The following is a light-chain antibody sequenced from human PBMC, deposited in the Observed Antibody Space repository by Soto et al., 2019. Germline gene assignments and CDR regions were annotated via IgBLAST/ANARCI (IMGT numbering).Light chain of an antibody. CDR3: LQTSNTLLYT. V-gene: IGKV1-39*01. J-gene: IGKJ2*01. CDR1: QSISSL. Sequence: DIQMTQSPSSLSASVGDRVTITCRASQSISSLLNWYQQKPGKAPKLLIYAASSLKSGVPSRFSRSASGTDFTLTINSLQPEDFATYYCLQTSNTLLYTFGQGTKLEIK. CDR2: AAS.